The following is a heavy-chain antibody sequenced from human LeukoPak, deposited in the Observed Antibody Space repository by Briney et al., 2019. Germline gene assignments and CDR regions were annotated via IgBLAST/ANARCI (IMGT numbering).Heavy chain of an antibody. CDR1: GFTVSSNY. D-gene: IGHD3-22*01. CDR2: ISSSGSTI. V-gene: IGHV3-11*04. CDR3: ARVPVREYYYDSSGYYRSEYYFDY. Sequence: GSLRLSCTVSGFTVSSNYMSWIRQAPGKGLEWVSYISSSGSTIYYADSVKGRFTISRDNAKNSLYLQMNSLRAEDTAVYYCARVPVREYYYDSSGYYRSEYYFDYWGQGTLVTVSS. J-gene: IGHJ4*02.